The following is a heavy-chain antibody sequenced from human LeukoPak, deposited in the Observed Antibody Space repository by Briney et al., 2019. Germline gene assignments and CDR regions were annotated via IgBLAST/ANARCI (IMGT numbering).Heavy chain of an antibody. Sequence: ASVKVSCKASGYTFASYDINWVRQATGQGLEWMGWMNPNSGNTGYAQKFQGRVTMTRNTSISTAYMELSSLRSEDTAVYYCARPGIAAAGTDHDAFDIWGQGTMVTVSS. CDR3: ARPGIAAAGTDHDAFDI. V-gene: IGHV1-8*01. D-gene: IGHD6-13*01. J-gene: IGHJ3*02. CDR2: MNPNSGNT. CDR1: GYTFASYD.